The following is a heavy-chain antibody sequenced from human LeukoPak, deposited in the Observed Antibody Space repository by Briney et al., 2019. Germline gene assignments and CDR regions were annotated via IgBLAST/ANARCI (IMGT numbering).Heavy chain of an antibody. CDR2: INPSGGST. J-gene: IGHJ4*02. CDR3: ARDRVSYDFWSGYPGY. CDR1: GYTFTSYG. V-gene: IGHV1-46*01. Sequence: ASVKVSCKASGYTFTSYGISWVRQAPGQGLEWMGIINPSGGSTSYAQKFQGRVTMTRDTSTSTVYMELSSLRSEDTAVYYCARDRVSYDFWSGYPGYWGQGTLVTVSS. D-gene: IGHD3-3*01.